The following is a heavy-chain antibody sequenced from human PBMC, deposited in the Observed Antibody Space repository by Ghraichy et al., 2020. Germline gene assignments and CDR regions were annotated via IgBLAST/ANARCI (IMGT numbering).Heavy chain of an antibody. D-gene: IGHD5-18*01. Sequence: SETLSLTCAVYGGSFSGYYWSWIRQPPGKGLEWIGEINHSGSTNYNPSLKSRVTISVDTSKNQFSLKLSSVTAADTAVYYCARGQGNTAMVTSAFDIWGQGTMVTVSS. CDR1: GGSFSGYY. CDR2: INHSGST. J-gene: IGHJ3*02. V-gene: IGHV4-34*01. CDR3: ARGQGNTAMVTSAFDI.